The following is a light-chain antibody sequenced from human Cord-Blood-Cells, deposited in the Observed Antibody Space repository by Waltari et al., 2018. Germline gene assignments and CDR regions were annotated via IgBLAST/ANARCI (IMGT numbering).Light chain of an antibody. CDR3: SSYTSSSTLVV. V-gene: IGLV2-14*01. CDR2: DVS. J-gene: IGLJ2*01. Sequence: QSALTQPASVSGSPGQSLTISCTGTSIDVGGYNYVSWYQQHPGKAPKLMIYDVSNRPAGVSNRFSGSKSGNTASLTISGLQAEDEADYYCSSYTSSSTLVVFGGGTKLTVL. CDR1: SIDVGGYNY.